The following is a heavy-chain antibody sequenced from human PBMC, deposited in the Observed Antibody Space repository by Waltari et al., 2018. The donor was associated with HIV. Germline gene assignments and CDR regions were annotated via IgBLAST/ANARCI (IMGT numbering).Heavy chain of an antibody. CDR1: GFIFNRFW. Sequence: EVQLVESGGGLVQPGGSIKLSCTASGFIFNRFWMGWVRQAPGKGLEWVADINGAGGDKWYVNSVKGRFTISRDNARNSLYLQMNSLTAEDTAVYYCARDDYLDYWGQGTLVTVSS. V-gene: IGHV3-7*01. CDR2: INGAGGDK. J-gene: IGHJ4*02. D-gene: IGHD4-17*01. CDR3: ARDDYLDY.